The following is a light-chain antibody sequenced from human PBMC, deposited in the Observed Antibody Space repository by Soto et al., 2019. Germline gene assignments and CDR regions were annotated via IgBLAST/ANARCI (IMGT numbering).Light chain of an antibody. CDR2: AAS. J-gene: IGKJ5*01. V-gene: IGKV1-27*01. Sequence: DIQMSQSPSSLSASVGDRVTITCRASQAISNYLAWYQQKPGKVPKLLIYAASTLQSGVPSRFSGSGSGTDFTLTISSLQPEDVATSYCQRHNSAPITFGQGTRLEIK. CDR3: QRHNSAPIT. CDR1: QAISNY.